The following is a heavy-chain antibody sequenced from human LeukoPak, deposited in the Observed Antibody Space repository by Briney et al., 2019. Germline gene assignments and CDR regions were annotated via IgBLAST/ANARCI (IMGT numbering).Heavy chain of an antibody. V-gene: IGHV3-7*03. CDR3: ARDEVDIVVVPAAIHKVHDYYGMDV. Sequence: GGSLRLSCAASGFTFSSYWMSWVRQAPGKGLEWVANIKQDGSEKYYVDSVKGRFTISRDNAKNSLYLQMNSLRAEDTAVYYCARDEVDIVVVPAAIHKVHDYYGMDVWGQGTTVTVSS. D-gene: IGHD2-2*02. CDR1: GFTFSSYW. CDR2: IKQDGSEK. J-gene: IGHJ6*02.